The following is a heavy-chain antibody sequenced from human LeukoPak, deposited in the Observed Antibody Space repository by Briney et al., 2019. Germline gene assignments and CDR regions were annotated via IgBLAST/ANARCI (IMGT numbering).Heavy chain of an antibody. J-gene: IGHJ6*03. V-gene: IGHV4-61*02. Sequence: SETLSLTCTVSSDSMNSDFHYCTWIRQPAGKGLEWIGRISSSGSTTYNPSLMSRATTTLDTSKNSFSLKVTSVTAADTAVYFCARDTKDIYSPGWGLYDTYYYIDAWGTGTTVNVAS. CDR1: SDSMNSDFHY. D-gene: IGHD5/OR15-5a*01. CDR2: ISSSGST. CDR3: ARDTKDIYSPGWGLYDTYYYIDA.